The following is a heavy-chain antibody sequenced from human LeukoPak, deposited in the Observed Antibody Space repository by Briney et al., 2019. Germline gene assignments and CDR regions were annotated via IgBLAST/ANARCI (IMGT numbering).Heavy chain of an antibody. J-gene: IGHJ4*02. Sequence: GGSLRLSCAASGFTISSYEMNWVRQAPGKGLEWVSAISGSGGSTYYADSVKCRFTISRDNSKNTLYLQMNSLRAEDTAVYYCVRELIPDYWGQGTLVTVPS. CDR2: ISGSGGST. V-gene: IGHV3-23*01. D-gene: IGHD1-26*01. CDR1: GFTISSYE. CDR3: VRELIPDY.